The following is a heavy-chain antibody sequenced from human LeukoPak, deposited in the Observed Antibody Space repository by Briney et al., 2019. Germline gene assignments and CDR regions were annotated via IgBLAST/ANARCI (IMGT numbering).Heavy chain of an antibody. CDR1: GFTFGDYA. CDR3: TRGGKAVPLDY. V-gene: IGHV3-49*04. CDR2: IRSKAYGCTT. Sequence: QAGGSLRLSCTASGFTFGDYAMSWVRQAPGKGLEWVGFIRSKAYGCTTEYAASVKRRFTILRDDSKSIAYLQMNSLKTEDTAVYYCTRGGKAVPLDYWGQGTLVTVSS. D-gene: IGHD6-19*01. J-gene: IGHJ4*02.